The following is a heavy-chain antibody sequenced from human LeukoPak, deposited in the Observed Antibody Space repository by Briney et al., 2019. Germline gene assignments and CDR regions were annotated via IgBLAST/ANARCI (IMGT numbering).Heavy chain of an antibody. D-gene: IGHD2-2*01. Sequence: SETLSLTCTVSGGSIWTSDYYWGCIRQFPGKGLEWIGTISDGGSTYYNPSLESRVIISVDTSKNQFSLKLRSVTAADTAVYYCVRHCCSTPSKRTFDIWGQGTLVTVSS. CDR2: ISDGGST. J-gene: IGHJ3*02. CDR3: VRHCCSTPSKRTFDI. V-gene: IGHV4-39*01. CDR1: GGSIWTSDYY.